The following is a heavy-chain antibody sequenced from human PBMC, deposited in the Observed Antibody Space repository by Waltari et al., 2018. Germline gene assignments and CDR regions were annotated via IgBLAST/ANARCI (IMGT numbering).Heavy chain of an antibody. CDR3: ARGGELLGPFDTFDL. CDR1: GYTVSSNSAV. Sequence: QVQLQESGPGLVKPSQTLSLTCDISGYTVSSNSAVWNWIRQAPSRGLEWLGRTYYRSKWFNDYPPSVKSRVTVKADTSKNQVSLQLNSVTPDDTALYYCARGGELLGPFDTFDLWGQGTMVTVSS. V-gene: IGHV6-1*01. D-gene: IGHD2-21*01. CDR2: TYYRSKWFN. J-gene: IGHJ3*01.